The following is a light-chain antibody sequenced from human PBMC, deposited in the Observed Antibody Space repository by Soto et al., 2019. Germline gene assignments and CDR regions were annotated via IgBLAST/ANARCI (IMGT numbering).Light chain of an antibody. CDR1: QSVSSGY. CDR3: QQYTTYWT. V-gene: IGKV3D-7*01. J-gene: IGKJ1*01. Sequence: EIVLTQSPDTLSLSPGERATLSCRASQSVSSGYLAWYQQKPGQAPRLLIYDASTLHSGVSSRFSGSGSGTEFTLTISSLQPNDSATYYCQQYTTYWTFGQGTKVEIK. CDR2: DAS.